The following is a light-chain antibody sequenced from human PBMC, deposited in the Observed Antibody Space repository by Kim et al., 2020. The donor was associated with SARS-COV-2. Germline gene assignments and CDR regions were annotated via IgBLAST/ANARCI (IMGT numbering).Light chain of an antibody. CDR3: SSYTSSSTGV. J-gene: IGLJ1*01. CDR1: SSDVVGYNY. V-gene: IGLV2-14*03. CDR2: DVS. Sequence: QSITISCTGTSSDVVGYNYVSWYQQHPGKAPKLMIYDVSNRPSGVSNRFSGSKSGNTASLTISGLQAEDEADYYCSSYTSSSTGVFGTGTKVTVL.